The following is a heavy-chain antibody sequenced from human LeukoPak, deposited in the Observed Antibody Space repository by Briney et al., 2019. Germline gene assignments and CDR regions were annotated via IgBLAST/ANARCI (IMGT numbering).Heavy chain of an antibody. V-gene: IGHV4-59*01. CDR2: IYYSGST. CDR3: ARELSYCSSTSCYPAYYFDY. CDR1: GGSFSGYY. D-gene: IGHD2-2*01. J-gene: IGHJ4*02. Sequence: PSETLSLTCAVYGGSFSGYYWSWIRQPPGKGLEWIGYIYYSGSTNYNPSLKSRVTISVDTSKNQFSLKLSSVTAADTAVYYCARELSYCSSTSCYPAYYFDYWGQGTLVTVSS.